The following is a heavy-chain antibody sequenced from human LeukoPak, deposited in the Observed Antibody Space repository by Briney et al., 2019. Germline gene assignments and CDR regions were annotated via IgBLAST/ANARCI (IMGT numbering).Heavy chain of an antibody. V-gene: IGHV1-69*13. J-gene: IGHJ5*02. Sequence: ASVKVSCKASRGTFSNYAISWVRQAPGQGLEWMGGIIPIFGTANYAQKLQGRVTITADESTSTAYMELRSLRSDDTAVYYCARDQYYDSKGWFDPWGQGTLVTVSS. CDR2: IIPIFGTA. CDR3: ARDQYYDSKGWFDP. CDR1: RGTFSNYA. D-gene: IGHD3-16*01.